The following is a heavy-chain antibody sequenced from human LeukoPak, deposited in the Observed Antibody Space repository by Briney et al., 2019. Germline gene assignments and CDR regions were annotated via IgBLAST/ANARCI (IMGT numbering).Heavy chain of an antibody. CDR1: GYTFTGYY. CDR2: INPNSGGT. J-gene: IGHJ3*02. D-gene: IGHD2-15*01. Sequence: ASVQVSCKASGYTFTGYYMHWVRQAPGQGLAWMGRINPNSGGTNYAQKLQGRITMTRDTSISTAYMELSRLRSDDTAVYYCAREARLGCSGGSCFNDAFDIWGQGTMVTVSS. CDR3: AREARLGCSGGSCFNDAFDI. V-gene: IGHV1-2*06.